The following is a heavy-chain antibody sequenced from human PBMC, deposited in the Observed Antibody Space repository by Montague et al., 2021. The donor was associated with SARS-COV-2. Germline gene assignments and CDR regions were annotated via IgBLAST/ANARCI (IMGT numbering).Heavy chain of an antibody. CDR1: GDSVSSRKW. CDR2: VSRTGIT. D-gene: IGHD6-19*01. CDR3: QRGLSEAGTDY. J-gene: IGHJ4*02. V-gene: IGHV4-4*02. Sequence: SETLSLTCALSGDSVSSRKWWSWVRQSPMKGLEWIGEVSRTGITTFNPPLKSRVTMSLDVSKNLFSLTLTSVTAADTAIYYCQRGLSEAGTDYWGQGSLVTVSS.